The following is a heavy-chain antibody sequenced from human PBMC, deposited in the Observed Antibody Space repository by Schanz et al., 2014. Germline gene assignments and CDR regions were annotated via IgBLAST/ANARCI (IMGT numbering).Heavy chain of an antibody. CDR2: INTNTGNP. J-gene: IGHJ4*02. D-gene: IGHD5-18*01. CDR3: AREMDTAIGDY. V-gene: IGHV7-4-1*02. CDR1: GYNFTTYT. Sequence: QVQLVQSGSELTRPGASVKVSCKASGYNFTTYTMNWVRQAPGQGLEWMGWINTNTGNPTYAQGFTGRFVFSLDTSVSTAYLQISFLKADDTAVFFCAREMDTAIGDYWGQGTLVTVSS.